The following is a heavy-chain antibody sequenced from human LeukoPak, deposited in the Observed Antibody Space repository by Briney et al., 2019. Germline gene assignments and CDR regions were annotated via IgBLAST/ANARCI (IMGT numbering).Heavy chain of an antibody. CDR1: GFTFSDYY. Sequence: GGSLRLSCAASGFTFSDYYMSWIRQAPGKGLEWVSYISSSGSTIYYADSVKGRFTISRDNAKNSLYLQMNSLRAEDTAVYYCARPGYYYDSSGYYDDAFDIWGQGTMVTVSS. V-gene: IGHV3-11*04. D-gene: IGHD3-22*01. J-gene: IGHJ3*02. CDR2: ISSSGSTI. CDR3: ARPGYYYDSSGYYDDAFDI.